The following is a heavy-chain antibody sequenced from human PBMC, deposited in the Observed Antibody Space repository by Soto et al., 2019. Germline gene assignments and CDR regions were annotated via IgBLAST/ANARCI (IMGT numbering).Heavy chain of an antibody. D-gene: IGHD1-1*01. CDR1: GFTFSSYG. CDR2: ILNYGSWQ. V-gene: IGHV3-33*01. J-gene: IGHJ3*02. CDR3: ARDDAFANDNGFDI. Sequence: QEQLVESGGGVVQPGRSLRLSCAASGFTFSSYGMHWVRQAPGKGLDWVAVILNYGSWQSYADSVKGRFTISRDNSKNTLFLEMNSLGAGDTAVYYCARDDAFANDNGFDIWGQGTMVTVSS.